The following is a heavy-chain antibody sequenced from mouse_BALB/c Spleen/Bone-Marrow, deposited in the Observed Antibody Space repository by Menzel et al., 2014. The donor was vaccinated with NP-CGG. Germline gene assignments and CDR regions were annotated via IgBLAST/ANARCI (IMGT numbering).Heavy chain of an antibody. CDR3: TRSTATFDY. D-gene: IGHD1-2*01. CDR2: IYPGDGDT. V-gene: IGHV1-80*01. Sequence: VQLQQSEAELVRPGSSVKISCKASGYAFSAYWMNWVKQRPGQGLEWIGQIYPGDGDTNYNGKFKGKATLTADKSSSTAYMQLSSLTSEDSAVYFCTRSTATFDYWGQGTTLTVSS. CDR1: GYAFSAYW. J-gene: IGHJ2*01.